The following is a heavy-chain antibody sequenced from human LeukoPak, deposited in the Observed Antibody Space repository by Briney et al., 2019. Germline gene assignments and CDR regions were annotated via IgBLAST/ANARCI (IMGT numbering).Heavy chain of an antibody. CDR1: GFIFSSYA. CDR3: ATAKSGWYLVDT. Sequence: PGGSLRLSCAASGFIFSSYAMSWVRQAPGKGLEWVSTISGSAGSTYYADSVRGRFTISRDTSKNTLYLQMNSLRAEDTAIYFCATAKSGWYLVDTWGQGTMVTVSS. CDR2: ISGSAGST. D-gene: IGHD6-13*01. V-gene: IGHV3-23*01. J-gene: IGHJ3*01.